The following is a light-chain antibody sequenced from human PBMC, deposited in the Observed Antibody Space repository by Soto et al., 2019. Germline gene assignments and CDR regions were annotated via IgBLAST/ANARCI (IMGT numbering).Light chain of an antibody. CDR3: QQYGSSPPIT. CDR2: GAS. V-gene: IGKV3-20*01. Sequence: EIVSTQSPGTLSLSPGERATLSCRASHSVSSSYLAWYQQKPGQAPSLLIYGASSRATGIPDRFSGSGSGTDFTLTISRLEPEDFAVYYCQQYGSSPPITFGQGTRLEIK. CDR1: HSVSSSY. J-gene: IGKJ5*01.